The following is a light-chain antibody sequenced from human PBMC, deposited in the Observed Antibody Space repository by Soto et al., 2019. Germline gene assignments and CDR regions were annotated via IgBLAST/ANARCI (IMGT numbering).Light chain of an antibody. J-gene: IGLJ2*01. Sequence: QSALTQPASVSGSPGQSITISCTGTSSDVGGYNYVSWYQQHPGKAPKLVIYDVSNRPSGVSNRFSGSKSGNTASLTISGLQAEDEADYYCTSFTSSIAHVLFGGGTKLTVL. CDR3: TSFTSSIAHVL. CDR1: SSDVGGYNY. V-gene: IGLV2-14*03. CDR2: DVS.